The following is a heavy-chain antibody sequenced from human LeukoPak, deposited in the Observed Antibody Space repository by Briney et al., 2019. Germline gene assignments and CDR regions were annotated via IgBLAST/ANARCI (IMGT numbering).Heavy chain of an antibody. D-gene: IGHD2-2*02. J-gene: IGHJ4*02. CDR2: IKISSSYI. Sequence: PGGSLRLSCAASGFAFSSYSMNWVRQAPGKGLEWVSSIKISSSYIYYADSVKGRFTISRDNAKNSLYLQMNSLRAEDTAVYYRARDFDCSSTSCYSRYFDYWGQGTLVTVSA. CDR3: ARDFDCSSTSCYSRYFDY. V-gene: IGHV3-21*01. CDR1: GFAFSSYS.